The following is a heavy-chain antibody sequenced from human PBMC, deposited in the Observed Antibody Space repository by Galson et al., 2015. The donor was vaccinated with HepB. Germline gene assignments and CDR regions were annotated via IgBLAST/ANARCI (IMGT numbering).Heavy chain of an antibody. V-gene: IGHV1-24*01. Sequence: VKVSCKVSGYPLTELSMHWVRQAPGKGLEWMGGFDPEDGETIYAQKFQGRVTMTEDTSTDTAYMELSSLRSEDTAVYYCATGPSPYDPLDDWGQGTLVTVSS. J-gene: IGHJ4*02. CDR1: GYPLTELS. D-gene: IGHD3-3*01. CDR3: ATGPSPYDPLDD. CDR2: FDPEDGET.